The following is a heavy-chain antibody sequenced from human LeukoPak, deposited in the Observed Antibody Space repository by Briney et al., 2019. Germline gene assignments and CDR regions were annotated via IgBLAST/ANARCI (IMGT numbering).Heavy chain of an antibody. Sequence: GGSLTLSCTPSGLPFNDLFMQWVRQVAGKGREWVGCMSGVGGNTVHASSVEGRFTISRDNTQKSLFLEMNNLGTEDTALYYCAKSGLGDHGIFTGRGSPYYYYYLDGWGKGTTVIVS. CDR2: MSGVGGNT. D-gene: IGHD2-21*01. V-gene: IGHV3-43*01. CDR1: GLPFNDLF. J-gene: IGHJ6*03. CDR3: AKSGLGDHGIFTGRGSPYYYYYLDG.